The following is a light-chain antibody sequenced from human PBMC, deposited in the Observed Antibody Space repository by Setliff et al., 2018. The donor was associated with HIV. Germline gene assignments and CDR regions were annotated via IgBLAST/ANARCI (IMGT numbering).Light chain of an antibody. Sequence: QSVLTQPPSASGTPGQRVTISCSGSSSNIGTNYVYWYQQLPGTAPKLLIYRNNQRPSGVPDRFSGSKSGTSASLAISGLRSEDEADYYCATWDDSGVFGGGTQLTVL. V-gene: IGLV1-47*01. CDR2: RNN. CDR3: ATWDDSGV. J-gene: IGLJ3*02. CDR1: SSNIGTNY.